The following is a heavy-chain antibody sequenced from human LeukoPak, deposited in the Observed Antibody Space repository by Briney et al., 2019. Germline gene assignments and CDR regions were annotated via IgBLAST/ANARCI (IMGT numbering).Heavy chain of an antibody. V-gene: IGHV3-48*03. D-gene: IGHD1-26*01. CDR3: ASVGYYFDY. Sequence: GGSLRLSCAASGFTFSSYEMNWVRQAPGKGLEWVSYISSSGSTIYYADSVKGRFTISRDNAKNSLYLQMNSLGAEDTAVYYCASVGYYFDYWGQGTLVTVSS. CDR1: GFTFSSYE. CDR2: ISSSGSTI. J-gene: IGHJ4*02.